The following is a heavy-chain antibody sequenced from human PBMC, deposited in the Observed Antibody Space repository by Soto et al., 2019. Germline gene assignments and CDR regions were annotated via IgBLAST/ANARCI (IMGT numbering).Heavy chain of an antibody. CDR1: GGSISSSSYY. Sequence: SETLSLTCTVSGGSISSSSYYWGWIRQPPGKGLEWIGSIYYSGSTYYNPSLKSRVTISVDTSKNQFSLKLSSVTAADTAVYYCASLAARRYYYYMDVWGKGTTVTVSS. D-gene: IGHD6-6*01. CDR3: ASLAARRYYYYMDV. V-gene: IGHV4-39*01. J-gene: IGHJ6*03. CDR2: IYYSGST.